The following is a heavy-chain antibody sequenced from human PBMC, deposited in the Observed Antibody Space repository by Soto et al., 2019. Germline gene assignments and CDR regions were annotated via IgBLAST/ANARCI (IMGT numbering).Heavy chain of an antibody. V-gene: IGHV4-39*01. J-gene: IGHJ2*01. CDR1: GGSISSSSYY. CDR2: IYYSGST. D-gene: IGHD6-19*01. Sequence: QLQLQESGPGLVKPSETLSLTCTVSGGSISSSSYYWGWIRQPPGKGLEWIGSIYYSGSTYYNPSLKSRVTISVDTAKTQFSLKLSSVTAADTAVYYCASCEDSSGWSSYWYFDLWGRGTLVTVSS. CDR3: ASCEDSSGWSSYWYFDL.